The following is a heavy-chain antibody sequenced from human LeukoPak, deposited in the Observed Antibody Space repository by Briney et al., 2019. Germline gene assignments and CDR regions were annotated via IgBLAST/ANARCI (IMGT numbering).Heavy chain of an antibody. CDR3: ARLSGAYWTFDC. CDR2: VFYRGTS. D-gene: IGHD1-26*01. Sequence: SETLSLTCSVSGGSMTNFYWGWIRQPPGQGKQWIGYVFYRGTSNHNPSLENRVTMSVDTSKNQFSLELSFVTAADTAVYYCARLSGAYWTFDCWGQGTLVTVSS. J-gene: IGHJ4*02. CDR1: GGSMTNFY. V-gene: IGHV4-59*08.